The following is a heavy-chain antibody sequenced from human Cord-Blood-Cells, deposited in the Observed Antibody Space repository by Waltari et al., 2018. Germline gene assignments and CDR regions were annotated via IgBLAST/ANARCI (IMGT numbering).Heavy chain of an antibody. CDR2: ISWNRGSI. V-gene: IGHV3-9*01. CDR3: AQGPEYWYFDL. J-gene: IGHJ2*01. CDR1: GFTFDDYA. Sequence: EVQMVESGGGLVQPGRSLRLSCAASGFTFDDYAMHWVRQAPGKGLEWVSGISWNRGSIGYADSVKGPFTISRDNAKNSLYLQMNSLRAEDTALYYCAQGPEYWYFDLWGRGTLVTVSS.